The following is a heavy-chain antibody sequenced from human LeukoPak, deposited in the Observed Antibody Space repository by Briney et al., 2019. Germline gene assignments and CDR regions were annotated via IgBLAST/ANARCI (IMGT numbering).Heavy chain of an antibody. Sequence: SETLSLTCTVSGGSISNYYWSWMRQPPGKGLEWIGYVYYSGSTNYNPSLKSRGTISVDTSKNQFSLKLSSVTAADTAVYYCARAEGAIPYFDYWGQGTLVTVSS. D-gene: IGHD1-26*01. CDR2: VYYSGST. CDR1: GGSISNYY. J-gene: IGHJ4*02. V-gene: IGHV4-59*01. CDR3: ARAEGAIPYFDY.